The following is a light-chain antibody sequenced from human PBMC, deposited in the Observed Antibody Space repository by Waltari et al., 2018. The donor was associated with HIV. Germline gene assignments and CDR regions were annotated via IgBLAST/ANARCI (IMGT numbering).Light chain of an antibody. CDR1: RSNIGSNH. J-gene: IGLJ2*01. CDR3: AAWDDSLSGVV. Sequence: QSVLTQPPSASGTPGQRVTISCSGNRSNIGSNHVDWYQQLPGTAPKLLIYRVNQRPSGVPDRFSGSKSGTSASLAISGLRSEDEVDYYCAAWDDSLSGVVFGGGTKLTVL. CDR2: RVN. V-gene: IGLV1-47*01.